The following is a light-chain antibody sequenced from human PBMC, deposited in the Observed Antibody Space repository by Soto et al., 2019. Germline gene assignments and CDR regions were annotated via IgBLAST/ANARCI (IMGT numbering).Light chain of an antibody. V-gene: IGKV1-27*01. CDR3: QRYNSGPRT. CDR1: QGIGNY. J-gene: IGKJ1*01. Sequence: DIQMTQSPSSLSTSVGDRVTITCRASQGIGNYLAWYQQKPGKIPKLLIYAASTLHSGVPSRFSGSGSGTDFTLTISGLQPEDVATYYCQRYNSGPRTFGQGTKVEIK. CDR2: AAS.